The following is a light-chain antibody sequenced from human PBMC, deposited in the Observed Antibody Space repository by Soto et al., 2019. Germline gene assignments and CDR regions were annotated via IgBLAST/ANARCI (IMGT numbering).Light chain of an antibody. J-gene: IGKJ4*01. CDR3: QQYHSWPLS. Sequence: EIVMTQSPATLSVSPGERATLSCRASQSLGGYLAWYQQRPGQAPRLLIYGASTRATDIPPRFSGSGSGTDFTLSITSLQSEDFASYYCQQYHSWPLSFCGGTKVEI. CDR2: GAS. CDR1: QSLGGY. V-gene: IGKV3-15*01.